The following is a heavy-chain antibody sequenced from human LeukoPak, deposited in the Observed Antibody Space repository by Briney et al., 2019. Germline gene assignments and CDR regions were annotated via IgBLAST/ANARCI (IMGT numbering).Heavy chain of an antibody. CDR3: AKEGGTRGTFDV. J-gene: IGHJ3*01. V-gene: IGHV3-21*05. CDR1: GFTFFSST. Sequence: GGSLRLSCAASGFTFFSSTMNWARQAPGKGLEWVSYILMSTNYTSYAASVKGRFTISRDNAKNSLYLQMNSLRAEDTALYYCAKEGGTRGTFDVWGQGTMVTVSS. CDR2: ILMSTNYT. D-gene: IGHD3/OR15-3a*01.